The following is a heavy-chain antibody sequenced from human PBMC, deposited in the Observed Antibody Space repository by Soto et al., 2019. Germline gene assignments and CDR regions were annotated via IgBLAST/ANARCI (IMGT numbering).Heavy chain of an antibody. J-gene: IGHJ5*02. CDR1: GGSFSTYY. V-gene: IGHV4-59*01. Sequence: SETLSLTCAVYGGSFSTYYWSWIRQPPGKGLEWIGYIYYSGSTNYNPSLKSRVTISVDTSKNQFSLKLSSVTAADTAVYYCAKIGSSGWSYWFDPWGQGTLVTVSS. CDR3: AKIGSSGWSYWFDP. D-gene: IGHD6-19*01. CDR2: IYYSGST.